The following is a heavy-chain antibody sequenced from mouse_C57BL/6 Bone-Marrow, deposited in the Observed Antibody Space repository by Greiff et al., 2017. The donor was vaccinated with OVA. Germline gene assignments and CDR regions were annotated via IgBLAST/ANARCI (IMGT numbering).Heavy chain of an antibody. CDR3: ARRMITTTPYYYAMDY. Sequence: EVKVVESGGGLVQPGGSLKLSCAASGFTFSDYYMYWVRQTPEKRLEWVAYISNGGGSTYYPDTVKGRFTISRDNAKNTLYLQMSRLKSEDTAMYYCARRMITTTPYYYAMDYWGQGTSVTVSS. D-gene: IGHD2-4*01. CDR1: GFTFSDYY. J-gene: IGHJ4*01. CDR2: ISNGGGST. V-gene: IGHV5-12*01.